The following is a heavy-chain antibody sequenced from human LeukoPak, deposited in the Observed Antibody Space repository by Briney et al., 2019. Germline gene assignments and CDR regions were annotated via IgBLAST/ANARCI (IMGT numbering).Heavy chain of an antibody. CDR2: IYYSGSS. J-gene: IGHJ4*02. V-gene: IGHV4-61*01. CDR3: ATEYCGADCYFDS. D-gene: IGHD2-21*02. Sequence: PSETLSLTCTVSGGSVSRASYYWTWIRQPPGKGLEWIGYIYYSGSSDYNPSLKSRVTISLDTSKNQFSLKLSSVTAADTAVYYCATEYCGADCYFDSWGQGTLVIVSS. CDR1: GGSVSRASYY.